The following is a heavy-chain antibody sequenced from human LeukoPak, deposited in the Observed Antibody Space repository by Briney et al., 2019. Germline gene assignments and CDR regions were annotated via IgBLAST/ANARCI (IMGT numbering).Heavy chain of an antibody. CDR2: IYYSGST. CDR1: GGSISSYY. D-gene: IGHD5-24*01. V-gene: IGHV4-59*01. CDR3: ARISRDGYNYYFDY. Sequence: SETLSLTCTVSGGSISSYYWSWIRQPPGKGLEWIGYIYYSGSTNYNPSLKSRVTISVDTSKNQFSLKLSSVTAADTAVYYCARISRDGYNYYFDYWGQGTLVTVSS. J-gene: IGHJ4*02.